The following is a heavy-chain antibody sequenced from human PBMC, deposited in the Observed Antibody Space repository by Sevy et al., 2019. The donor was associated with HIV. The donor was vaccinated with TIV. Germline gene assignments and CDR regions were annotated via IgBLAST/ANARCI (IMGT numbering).Heavy chain of an antibody. Sequence: GGSLRLSCAASGFTFSGSAMHWVRQASGKGLEWVGRIRSKANSYATAYASSVKGRFTISRDDSKNMAYVQMNSLKTEDTAVYYCTSVDGSGSYGMDVWGQGTTVTVSS. J-gene: IGHJ6*02. D-gene: IGHD3-10*01. CDR1: GFTFSGSA. CDR3: TSVDGSGSYGMDV. CDR2: IRSKANSYAT. V-gene: IGHV3-73*01.